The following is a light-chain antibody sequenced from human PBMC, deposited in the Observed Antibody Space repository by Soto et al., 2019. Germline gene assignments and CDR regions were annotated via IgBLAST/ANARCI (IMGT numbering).Light chain of an antibody. CDR2: GVS. CDR1: TSDVGTYNY. V-gene: IGLV2-14*01. CDR3: CSYATNSDYV. Sequence: QSALTQPASVSGSPGQSITISCTGATSDVGTYNYVSWYQLHPGRAPKLIIFGVSNRPSGISDRFSGSKSGNTASLTISGLQAEDEAEYYCCSYATNSDYVFGTGTKLTVL. J-gene: IGLJ1*01.